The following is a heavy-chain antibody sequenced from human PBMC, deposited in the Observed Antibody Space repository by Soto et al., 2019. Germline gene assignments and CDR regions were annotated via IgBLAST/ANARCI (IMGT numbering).Heavy chain of an antibody. J-gene: IGHJ5*02. CDR3: ARAGMIAVAGTGWFDP. Sequence: SETLSLTCTVSGGSISSYYWSWIRQPPGKGLEWIGYIYYSGSTNYNPSLKSRVTISVDTSKNQFSLRLSSVTAADTAVYYCARAGMIAVAGTGWFDPWGQGTLVT. CDR2: IYYSGST. D-gene: IGHD6-19*01. CDR1: GGSISSYY. V-gene: IGHV4-59*01.